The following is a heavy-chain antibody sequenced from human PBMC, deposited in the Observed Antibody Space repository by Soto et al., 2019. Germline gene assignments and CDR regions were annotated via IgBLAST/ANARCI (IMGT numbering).Heavy chain of an antibody. D-gene: IGHD6-6*01. CDR3: ARKAARVFFDLDY. CDR2: IWYDGSNK. V-gene: IGHV3-33*01. J-gene: IGHJ4*02. CDR1: GFTFSSYG. Sequence: HPGGSLRLSCAASGFTFSSYGMHWVRQAPGKGLEWVAVIWYDGSNKYYADSVKGRFTISRDNSKNTLYLQMNSLRAEDTAVYYCARKAARVFFDLDYWGQGTLVTVSS.